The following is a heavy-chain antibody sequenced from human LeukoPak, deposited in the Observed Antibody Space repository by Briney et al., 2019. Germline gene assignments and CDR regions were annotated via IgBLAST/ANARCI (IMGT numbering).Heavy chain of an antibody. Sequence: GGSLRLSCVVSGFMFSDYAMAWVRQAPGKGLEWFSAISGSGGSTYYADSVKGRFTISRDNYKNTLYLQMNSLRAEDTAVYYCARDSGIYDSSGYYGLSYYGMDVWGQGTTVTVSS. J-gene: IGHJ6*02. D-gene: IGHD3-22*01. CDR1: GFMFSDYA. CDR2: ISGSGGST. V-gene: IGHV3-23*01. CDR3: ARDSGIYDSSGYYGLSYYGMDV.